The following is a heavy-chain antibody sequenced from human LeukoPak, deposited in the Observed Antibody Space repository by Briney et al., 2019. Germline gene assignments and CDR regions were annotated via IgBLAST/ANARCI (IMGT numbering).Heavy chain of an antibody. V-gene: IGHV4-39*01. CDR1: GGSISSSSYY. CDR2: IYYSGST. Sequence: SETLSLTCTVSGGSISSSSYYWGWIRQPPGKGLEWIGSIYYSGSTYYNPSLKSRVTISVDTSKNQFSLKLSSVTAADTAVYYCASGRGFFTMVRGPEYGMDVWGQGTTVTVSS. D-gene: IGHD3-10*01. J-gene: IGHJ6*02. CDR3: ASGRGFFTMVRGPEYGMDV.